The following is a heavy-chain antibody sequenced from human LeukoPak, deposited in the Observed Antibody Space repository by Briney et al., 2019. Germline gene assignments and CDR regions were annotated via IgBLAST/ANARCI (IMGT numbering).Heavy chain of an antibody. CDR2: IYSSGTT. D-gene: IGHD2-15*01. J-gene: IGHJ6*02. CDR1: GGSISGYY. CDR3: ARVLGYCSGGSCYLRGYYYYGMDV. V-gene: IGHV4-59*12. Sequence: SETLSLTCTVSGGSISGYYWSWIRQPPGKGLEWIGYIYSSGTTNYNPSLKSQITISLDMSKNQFSLKLSSVTAADTAVYYCARVLGYCSGGSCYLRGYYYYGMDVWGQGTTVTVSS.